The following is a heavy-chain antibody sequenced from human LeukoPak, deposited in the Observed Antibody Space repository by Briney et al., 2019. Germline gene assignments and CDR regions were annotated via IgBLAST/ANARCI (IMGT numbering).Heavy chain of an antibody. CDR1: GGTFSSYA. V-gene: IGHV1-69*04. J-gene: IGHJ5*02. CDR3: AREREWELVSAFDP. D-gene: IGHD1-26*01. Sequence: GASVKVSCKASGGTFSSYAISWVRQAPGQGLEWMGRIIPILGIANYAQKFQGRVTITADKSTSTAYMELSSLRSEDAAVYYCAREREWELVSAFDPWGQGTLVTVSS. CDR2: IIPILGIA.